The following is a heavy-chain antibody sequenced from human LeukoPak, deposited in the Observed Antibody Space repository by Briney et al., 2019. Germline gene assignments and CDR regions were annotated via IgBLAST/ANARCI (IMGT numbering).Heavy chain of an antibody. CDR1: GFTFSSYS. CDR2: ISSSSTI. Sequence: GGSLRLSCAASGFTFSSYSMNWVRQAPGKGLELVSYISSSSTIYYADSVKGRFTISRDNAKNSLYLQMNSLRAEDTAVYYCARGDLGYCSSTSCPPFDYWGQGTLVTVSS. V-gene: IGHV3-48*01. CDR3: ARGDLGYCSSTSCPPFDY. D-gene: IGHD2-2*01. J-gene: IGHJ4*02.